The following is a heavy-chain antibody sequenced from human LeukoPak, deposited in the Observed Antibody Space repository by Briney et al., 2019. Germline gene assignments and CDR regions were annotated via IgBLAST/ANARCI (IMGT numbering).Heavy chain of an antibody. CDR1: GFAFSNYW. J-gene: IGHJ4*02. CDR3: VNMRGGAVAGTRSDY. V-gene: IGHV3-74*01. D-gene: IGHD6-19*01. Sequence: QSGGSLRLSCAASGFAFSNYWMHWVRQAPGKGLVWVSRINSDGSSTTYADAVKGRFTISRDNAKNTLYLQMNSLRADDTAVYYCVNMRGGAVAGTRSDYWGQGTLVTVSS. CDR2: INSDGSST.